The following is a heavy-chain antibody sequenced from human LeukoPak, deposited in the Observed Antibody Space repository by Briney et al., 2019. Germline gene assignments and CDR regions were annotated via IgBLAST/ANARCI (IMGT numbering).Heavy chain of an antibody. V-gene: IGHV3-30*02. J-gene: IGHJ4*02. Sequence: AGGSLRLSCAASGFTFNSYGMNWVRQAPGKGLEWVAFIQYDGSNKYYADSVKGRFTVSRDNSKSTVYLQMNDLRGEDTAVYYCTKAKGQSWLFSHYWGRGTLVTVSS. CDR3: TKAKGQSWLFSHY. D-gene: IGHD3-22*01. CDR2: IQYDGSNK. CDR1: GFTFNSYG.